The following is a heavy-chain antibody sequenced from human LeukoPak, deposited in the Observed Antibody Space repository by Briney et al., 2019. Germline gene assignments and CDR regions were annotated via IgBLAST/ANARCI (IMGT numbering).Heavy chain of an antibody. J-gene: IGHJ4*02. D-gene: IGHD3-10*01. Sequence: SETLSLTCTVSGGSISTYYWSWIRQPAGKGLEWIGHIYTSGNTNYNPSLESRVTISVDTSKNQFSLKLSSVTAADTAVYYCASLAMVRGVIIGNYWGQGTLVTVSS. CDR1: GGSISTYY. V-gene: IGHV4-4*07. CDR2: IYTSGNT. CDR3: ASLAMVRGVIIGNY.